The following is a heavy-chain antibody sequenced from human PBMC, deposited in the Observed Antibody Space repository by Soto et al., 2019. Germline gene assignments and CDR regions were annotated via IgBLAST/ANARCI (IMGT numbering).Heavy chain of an antibody. Sequence: SETLSLTCTVSGASISTNHHNWAWVRQPPGKGLEWMGNIHYRGDTYFNPSLGSRLSMSVDTSKNQFSLKLTSVTVADTAVYYCARLPTGYPNWFDPWGQGTLVTVSS. CDR1: GASISTNHHN. CDR3: ARLPTGYPNWFDP. V-gene: IGHV4-39*01. CDR2: IHYRGDT. J-gene: IGHJ5*02. D-gene: IGHD3-9*01.